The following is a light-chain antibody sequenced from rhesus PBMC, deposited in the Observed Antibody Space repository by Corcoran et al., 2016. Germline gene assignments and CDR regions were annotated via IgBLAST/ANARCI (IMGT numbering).Light chain of an antibody. J-gene: IGKJ3*01. V-gene: IGKV1-22*01. CDR1: LGIRRG. CDR2: KAS. CDR3: QHYSSRPPT. Sequence: DIQMTQSPSSLSAIVGDTVTISCRASLGIRRGLAWYQQKPGKAPKLRIYKASSLQSGVPSRFSGRVSGTDCTLTITSLQSEDFATYYCQHYSSRPPTFGPGTKLDIK.